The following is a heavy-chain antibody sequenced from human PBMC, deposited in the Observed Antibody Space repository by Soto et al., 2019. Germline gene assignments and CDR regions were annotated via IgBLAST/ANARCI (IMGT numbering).Heavy chain of an antibody. Sequence: QVQLVESGGGVVQPGRSLRLSCAASGFAFSSYAMHWVRRAPGKGLEWVAVISYDTTKKYYADSVKGRFSISRDNSKKTMYLQMSSLRAEDTAVYYCARPFSSGWYGDFDFWGQGTLVAVSS. CDR2: ISYDTTKK. D-gene: IGHD6-19*01. CDR3: ARPFSSGWYGDFDF. V-gene: IGHV3-30-3*01. J-gene: IGHJ4*02. CDR1: GFAFSSYA.